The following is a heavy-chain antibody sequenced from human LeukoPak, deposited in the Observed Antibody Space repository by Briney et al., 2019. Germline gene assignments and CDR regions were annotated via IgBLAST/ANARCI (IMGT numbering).Heavy chain of an antibody. CDR3: ARVSSAPGIVGATIDY. J-gene: IGHJ4*02. Sequence: ASVKVSCKASGYTFTSYYMHWVRQAPGQGLEWMGIINPSGGSTSYAQKFRGRVTMTRDTSTSTVYMELSSLRSEDTAVYYCARVSSAPGIVGATIDYWGQGTLVTVSS. CDR1: GYTFTSYY. CDR2: INPSGGST. V-gene: IGHV1-46*01. D-gene: IGHD1-26*01.